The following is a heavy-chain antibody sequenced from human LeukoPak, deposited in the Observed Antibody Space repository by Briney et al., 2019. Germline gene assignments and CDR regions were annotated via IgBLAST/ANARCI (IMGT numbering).Heavy chain of an antibody. J-gene: IGHJ4*02. V-gene: IGHV4-61*01. CDR1: GGSVSSGSFY. D-gene: IGHD2-2*01. CDR3: ARDYCTTTRCYPNYFDY. CDR2: IDYSGSG. Sequence: SETLSLTCTVSGGSVSSGSFYWSWIRQPPGKGLDWIGYIDYSGSGNYNPSLKSRVTISVDTSKNQFSLKLSSVTAADTAVYYCARDYCTTTRCYPNYFDYWGQGTLVTVSS.